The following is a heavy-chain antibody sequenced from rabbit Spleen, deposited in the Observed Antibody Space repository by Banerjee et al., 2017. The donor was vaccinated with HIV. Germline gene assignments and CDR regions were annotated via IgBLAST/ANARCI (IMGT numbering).Heavy chain of an antibody. J-gene: IGHJ6*01. CDR2: AYAGSSGST. V-gene: IGHV1S45*01. D-gene: IGHD8-1*01. Sequence: QEQLVESGGGLVKPEGSLTLTCKASGFSFSNKAVMCWVRQAPGKGLEWVACAYAGSSGSTYSAIWAKGRFTISKTSSTTVTLQMTSLTAADTATYFCARDTGTSFSTYGMDLWGQGTLVTVS. CDR3: ARDTGTSFSTYGMDL. CDR1: GFSFSNKAV.